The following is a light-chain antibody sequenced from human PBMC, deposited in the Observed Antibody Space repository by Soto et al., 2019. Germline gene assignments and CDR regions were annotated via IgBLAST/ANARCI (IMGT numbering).Light chain of an antibody. CDR1: KLGDKY. Sequence: SYELTQPPSVSVSPGQTASITCSGDKLGDKYACWYQQKPDQSPVLVIYQDSKRPSGIPERFSGSNSGNTATLTIRGTQDMDEADYSCQAWDSSTYVFGTGTKVTVL. J-gene: IGLJ1*01. CDR3: QAWDSSTYV. CDR2: QDS. V-gene: IGLV3-1*01.